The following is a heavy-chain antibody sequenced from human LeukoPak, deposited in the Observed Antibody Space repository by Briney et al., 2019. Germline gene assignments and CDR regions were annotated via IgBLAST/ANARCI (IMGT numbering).Heavy chain of an antibody. D-gene: IGHD2-2*01. CDR3: AKDQGVPAGPIDY. CDR2: ISGSGGST. CDR1: GFTFSSYA. J-gene: IGHJ4*02. Sequence: GGSLRLSCAASGFTFSSYAMSWVRQAQGKGLDRVSAISGSGGSTYYADSVKGRFTISRDNSKNTLYLQMNSLRAEDTAVYYCAKDQGVPAGPIDYWGQGTLVTVSS. V-gene: IGHV3-23*01.